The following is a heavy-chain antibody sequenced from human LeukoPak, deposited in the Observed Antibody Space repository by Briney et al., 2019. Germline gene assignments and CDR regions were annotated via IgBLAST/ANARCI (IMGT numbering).Heavy chain of an antibody. CDR2: IYTSGST. CDR1: GGSISSGSYY. Sequence: SQTLSLTCTVSGGSISSGSYYWSWIRQPAGKGLEWIGRIYTSGSTNYNPSLKSRVTISVDTSKNQFSLKLSSVTAADTAVYYCASHAYDIVVVPAAIGYYMDVWGKGTTVTVSS. D-gene: IGHD2-2*01. CDR3: ASHAYDIVVVPAAIGYYMDV. J-gene: IGHJ6*03. V-gene: IGHV4-61*02.